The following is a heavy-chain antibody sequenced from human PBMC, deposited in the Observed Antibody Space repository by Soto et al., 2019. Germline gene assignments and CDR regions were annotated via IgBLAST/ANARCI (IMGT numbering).Heavy chain of an antibody. J-gene: IGHJ3*02. CDR1: GLTFSSYG. CDR3: VRDIESCFDI. D-gene: IGHD3-16*02. CDR2: IGFDGSDK. V-gene: IGHV3-33*01. Sequence: QVQLVESGGGVVQPGRSLRLSCAASGLTFSSYGMHWVRQAPGKGLEWVAVIGFDGSDKYYADSVKGRFTISRDNSKNTLYLQMNGLRAEDTAVYYCVRDIESCFDIWGQGTMVTVSS.